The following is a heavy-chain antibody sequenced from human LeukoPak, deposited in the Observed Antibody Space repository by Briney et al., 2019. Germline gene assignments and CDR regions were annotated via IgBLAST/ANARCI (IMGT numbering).Heavy chain of an antibody. Sequence: SETLSLTCAVSGGSISSSNWWSWVRQPPGKGLEWIGEIYHSGSTNYNPSLKSRVIISVDKSKNQFSLKLSSVTAADTAVYYCARTRDSSGWYGLDAFDIWGQGTMVTVSS. CDR3: ARTRDSSGWYGLDAFDI. CDR1: GGSISSSNW. J-gene: IGHJ3*02. D-gene: IGHD6-19*01. V-gene: IGHV4-4*02. CDR2: IYHSGST.